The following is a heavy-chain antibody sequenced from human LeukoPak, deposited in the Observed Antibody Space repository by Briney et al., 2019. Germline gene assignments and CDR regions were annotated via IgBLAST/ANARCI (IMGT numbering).Heavy chain of an antibody. J-gene: IGHJ4*02. V-gene: IGHV1-69*04. D-gene: IGHD3-10*01. Sequence: SVKVSCKASGGTFSSYAISWVRQAPGQGLGWMGRIIPILGIANYAQKFQGRVTITADKSTSTAYMELSSLRSEDTAVYYCARDSYGSGSYYNVPMCYWGQGTLVTVSS. CDR2: IIPILGIA. CDR1: GGTFSSYA. CDR3: ARDSYGSGSYYNVPMCY.